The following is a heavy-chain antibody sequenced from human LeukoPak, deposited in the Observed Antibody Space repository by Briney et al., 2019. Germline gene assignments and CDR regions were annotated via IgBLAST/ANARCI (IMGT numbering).Heavy chain of an antibody. J-gene: IGHJ4*02. V-gene: IGHV3-7*01. CDR3: ARGGRSLLFADLLTN. CDR2: IKHDGREK. CDR1: GFNFRNYW. D-gene: IGHD3-10*02. Sequence: PGGALRLSCEGSGFNFRNYWMVWVRPAPGKGLEWVANIKHDGREKHFVDSVKGRFSISRDNAHNSLYLDMNNLRPEDTALYFCARGGRSLLFADLLTNWGQGILVAVSS.